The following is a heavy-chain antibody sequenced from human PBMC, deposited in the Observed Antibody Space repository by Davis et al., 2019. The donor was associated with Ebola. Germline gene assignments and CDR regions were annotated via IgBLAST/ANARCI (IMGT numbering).Heavy chain of an antibody. J-gene: IGHJ4*02. CDR2: INHSGST. V-gene: IGHV4-34*01. CDR1: GGSISSYY. Sequence: SETLSLTCTVSGGSISSYYWSWIRQPPGKGLEWNGEINHSGSTTYNPPLKSRVTISVDTSKNQFPLTLSSVTAADTAVYYCARLANYDYVWRSYRSGFDYWGQGTLVTVSS. D-gene: IGHD3-16*02. CDR3: ARLANYDYVWRSYRSGFDY.